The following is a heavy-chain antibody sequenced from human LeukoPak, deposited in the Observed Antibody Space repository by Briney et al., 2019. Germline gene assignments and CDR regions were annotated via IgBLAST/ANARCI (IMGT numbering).Heavy chain of an antibody. CDR3: ARQGMNYGDYALDY. CDR1: GGSISSYY. Sequence: SETLSLTCTVSGGSISSYYWSWIRQPPGKGLEWIGYIYYSGSTNYNPSLKSRVTISVDTSKNQFSLKLSSVTAADTVVYYCARQGMNYGDYALDYWGQGTLVTVSS. J-gene: IGHJ4*02. D-gene: IGHD4-17*01. CDR2: IYYSGST. V-gene: IGHV4-59*01.